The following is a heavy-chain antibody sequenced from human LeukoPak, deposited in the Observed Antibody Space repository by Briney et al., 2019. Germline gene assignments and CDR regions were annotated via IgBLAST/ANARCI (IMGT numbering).Heavy chain of an antibody. CDR3: AMVLGENYYDWFDP. CDR1: SGSIISGSYY. CDR2: IFYSGIT. Sequence: SETLSLTCTVSSGSIISGSYYWGWIRQPPGKGLEWLGNIFYSGITYYNPSLKSRVTISVDTSKNQFSLKLTSVTAADTAVYYCAMVLGENYYDWFDPSGQGTLVTVSS. V-gene: IGHV4-39*07. J-gene: IGHJ5*02. D-gene: IGHD1-26*01.